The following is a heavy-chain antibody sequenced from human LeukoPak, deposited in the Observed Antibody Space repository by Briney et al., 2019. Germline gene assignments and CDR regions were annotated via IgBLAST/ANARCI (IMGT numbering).Heavy chain of an antibody. Sequence: PSETLSLTCTVSGGSISSYYWSWIRQPPGKGLEWIGYIYYSGCTNYNPSLKSRVTISVDTSKNQFSLKLSSVTAADTAVYYCARDYDILTGSYGMDVWGQGTTVTVSS. CDR2: IYYSGCT. CDR1: GGSISSYY. J-gene: IGHJ6*02. CDR3: ARDYDILTGSYGMDV. D-gene: IGHD3-9*01. V-gene: IGHV4-59*01.